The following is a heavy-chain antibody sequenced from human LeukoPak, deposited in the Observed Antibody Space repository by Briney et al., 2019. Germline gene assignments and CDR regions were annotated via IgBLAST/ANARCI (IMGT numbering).Heavy chain of an antibody. V-gene: IGHV3-30-3*01. CDR2: ISYDGSNK. D-gene: IGHD6-13*01. Sequence: GRSLRLSCAASGFTFSSYAMHWVRQAPGKGLEWVAVISYDGSNKYYADSVKGRFTISRDNSKNTLYLQMNSLRAEDTAVYYCAKVYSSSWYSLGYFDYWGQGTLVTVSS. J-gene: IGHJ4*02. CDR1: GFTFSSYA. CDR3: AKVYSSSWYSLGYFDY.